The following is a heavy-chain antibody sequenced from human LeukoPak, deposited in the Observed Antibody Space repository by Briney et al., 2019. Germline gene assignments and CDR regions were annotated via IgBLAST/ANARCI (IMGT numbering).Heavy chain of an antibody. CDR3: AELGITMVGGV. J-gene: IGHJ6*04. CDR2: ISGSGSTI. V-gene: IGHV3-48*03. D-gene: IGHD3-10*02. CDR1: GFTFSSSE. Sequence: PGRSLRLSCAASGFTFSSSEMNWVRQAPGKGLEWISYISGSGSTIYYADSVKGRFTISRDNAKNSLYLQMNSLRAEDTAVYYWAELGITMVGGVWGKGTTVTISS.